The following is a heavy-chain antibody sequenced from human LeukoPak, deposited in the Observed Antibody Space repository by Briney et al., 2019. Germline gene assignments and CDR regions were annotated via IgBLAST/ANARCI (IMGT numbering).Heavy chain of an antibody. CDR3: AKERGSGYPTD. Sequence: GGSLTLSCAASGFTFSSYGMSWVRQAPGQGLEWVSAISGSGGSTYYADSVKGRFTISRDNSKNTLYLQMNSLRADDTAVYYCAKERGSGYPTDWGQGTLVTVSS. CDR1: GFTFSSYG. V-gene: IGHV3-23*01. J-gene: IGHJ4*02. CDR2: ISGSGGST. D-gene: IGHD3-22*01.